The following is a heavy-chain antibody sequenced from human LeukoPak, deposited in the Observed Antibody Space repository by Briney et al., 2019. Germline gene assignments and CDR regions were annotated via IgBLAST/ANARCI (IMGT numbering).Heavy chain of an antibody. J-gene: IGHJ6*02. Sequence: GGSLRLSCAASGFTFSSYWMNWARQAPGKGLEWVASINHNGNVNYYVDSVKGRFTISRDNAKNSLYLQMSNLRTEDTAVYFCARGGGLDVWGQGATVTVSS. CDR1: GFTFSSYW. CDR3: ARGGGLDV. CDR2: INHNGNVN. V-gene: IGHV3-7*03. D-gene: IGHD3-16*01.